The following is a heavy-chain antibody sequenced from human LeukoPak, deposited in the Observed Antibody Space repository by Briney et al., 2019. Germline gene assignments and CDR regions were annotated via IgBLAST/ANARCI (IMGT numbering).Heavy chain of an antibody. V-gene: IGHV1-46*01. CDR2: INPSGGST. J-gene: IGHJ3*02. CDR1: GYTFTSYY. CDR3: ARSHPGAFDI. D-gene: IGHD3-10*01. Sequence: GASVKVSCKASGYTFTSYYMHWVRQAPGQGLEWMGIINPSGGSTSYAQKFQGRVTMTRDTSISTAYMELSRLRSDDTAVYYCARSHPGAFDIWGQGTMVTVSS.